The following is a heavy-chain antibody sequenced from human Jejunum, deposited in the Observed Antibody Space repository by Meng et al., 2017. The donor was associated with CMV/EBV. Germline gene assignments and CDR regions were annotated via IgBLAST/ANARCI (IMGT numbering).Heavy chain of an antibody. Sequence: EVQLVEAGGGLGQPGGSLKLSCAASGFTFSSYWMHWVRQAPGKGLVWVSRINTDGSSTTYAESVKGRFTFSRDNAKNTLYLQMNSLRAEDTAVYYCAREGVSSSWSSDFWGQGTLVTVSS. J-gene: IGHJ4*02. CDR3: AREGVSSSWSSDF. V-gene: IGHV3-74*01. D-gene: IGHD6-13*01. CDR1: GFTFSSYW. CDR2: INTDGSST.